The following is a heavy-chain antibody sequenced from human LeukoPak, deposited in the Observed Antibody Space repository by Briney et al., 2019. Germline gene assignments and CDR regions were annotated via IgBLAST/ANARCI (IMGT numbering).Heavy chain of an antibody. Sequence: SVKVSCKASGGTFSSYAISWVRQAPGQGLEWMGRIIPIAGIANNAQKFQGRVTITADKSTSTAYMELSSLRSEDTAVYYCATDPTYYLPGYWGQGTLVTVSS. D-gene: IGHD3-10*02. CDR1: GGTFSSYA. J-gene: IGHJ4*02. CDR2: IIPIAGIA. CDR3: ATDPTYYLPGY. V-gene: IGHV1-69*04.